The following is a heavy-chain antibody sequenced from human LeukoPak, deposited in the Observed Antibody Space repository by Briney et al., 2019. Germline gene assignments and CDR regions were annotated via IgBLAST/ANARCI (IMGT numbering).Heavy chain of an antibody. J-gene: IGHJ3*02. D-gene: IGHD2-2*01. V-gene: IGHV4-34*01. Sequence: SETLSLTCAVYGGSFSGYYWSWIRQPPGKGLEWIGEINHSGSTNYNPSLKSRVTISVDTSKNQFSLKLSSVTAADTAVYYCARAKDIVVVPAAAGALGIWGQGTMVTVSS. CDR1: GGSFSGYY. CDR3: ARAKDIVVVPAAAGALGI. CDR2: INHSGST.